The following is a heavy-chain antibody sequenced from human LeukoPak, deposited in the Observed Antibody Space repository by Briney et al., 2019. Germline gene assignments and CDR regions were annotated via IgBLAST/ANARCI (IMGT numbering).Heavy chain of an antibody. V-gene: IGHV4-30-4*08. D-gene: IGHD2-2*01. CDR3: ARGGVVPAARGAFDI. J-gene: IGHJ3*02. Sequence: SETLSLTSTVSGGSISSGDYYWSWIRQPPGKGLEWIGYIYYSGSTYYTPSLKSRVTISVDTSKNQFSLKLSSVTAADTAVYYCARGGVVPAARGAFDIWGQGTMVTVSS. CDR2: IYYSGST. CDR1: GGSISSGDYY.